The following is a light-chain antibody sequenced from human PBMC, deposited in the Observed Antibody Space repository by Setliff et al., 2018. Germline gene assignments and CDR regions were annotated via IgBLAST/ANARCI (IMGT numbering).Light chain of an antibody. J-gene: IGLJ1*01. CDR1: SSNIGAGYE. Sequence: QSALTQPPSVSGAPGQRVTISCTGSSSNIGAGYEVHWYQHLPGSAPKLLIHNNIVRSLGVPDRFSGSKSGTSASLDITGLQADDEADYYCQSYDSSLRYVFGGGTKVTV. CDR3: QSYDSSLRYV. V-gene: IGLV1-40*01. CDR2: NNI.